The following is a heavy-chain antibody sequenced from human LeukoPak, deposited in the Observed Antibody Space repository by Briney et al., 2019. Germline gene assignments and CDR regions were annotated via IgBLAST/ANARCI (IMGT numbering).Heavy chain of an antibody. D-gene: IGHD3-16*01. J-gene: IGHJ5*02. V-gene: IGHV4-34*01. Sequence: LETLSLTCAVYGESFCGYSWCWIRQPPGKGLERIGEISNSRSTNYNPSLKSRVTMSVETSKKQFSLKLKSVTAADTAVYYCAKRTAVSLLGYNWFDPWGQGTLVTVSS. CDR2: ISNSRST. CDR1: GESFCGYS. CDR3: AKRTAVSLLGYNWFDP.